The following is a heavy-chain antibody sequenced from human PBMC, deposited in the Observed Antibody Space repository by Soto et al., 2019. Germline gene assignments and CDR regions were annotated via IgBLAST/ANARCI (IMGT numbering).Heavy chain of an antibody. CDR2: IIPIFGTA. CDR1: GGTFSSYA. D-gene: IGHD3-22*01. J-gene: IGHJ6*02. CDR3: ARDYYYDSSGYYTPLAFYYYYGMDV. V-gene: IGHV1-69*06. Sequence: SVKVSCKASGGTFSSYAISWVRQAPGQGLEWMGGIIPIFGTANYAQKFQGRVTITADKPTSTAYMELSSLRSEDTAVYYCARDYYYDSSGYYTPLAFYYYYGMDVWGQGTTVTVSS.